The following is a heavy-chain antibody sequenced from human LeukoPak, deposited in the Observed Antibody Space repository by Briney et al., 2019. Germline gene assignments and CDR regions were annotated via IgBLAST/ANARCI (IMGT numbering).Heavy chain of an antibody. Sequence: QSGGSLRLSCAASGFTVSSNYMSWVRQAPGKGLEWVSGIYSGGSTYYADSVKGRFTISRDNSKNTLYLQMNSLRAEDTAVYYCAPNVDTAMSSWGQGTLVTVSS. D-gene: IGHD5-18*01. CDR2: IYSGGST. V-gene: IGHV3-66*01. CDR3: APNVDTAMSS. CDR1: GFTVSSNY. J-gene: IGHJ5*02.